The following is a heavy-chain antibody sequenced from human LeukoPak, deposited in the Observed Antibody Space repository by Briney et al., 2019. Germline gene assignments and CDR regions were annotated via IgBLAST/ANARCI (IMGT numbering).Heavy chain of an antibody. J-gene: IGHJ5*02. V-gene: IGHV1-46*01. CDR1: GYTFIDYY. D-gene: IGHD2-2*01. CDR2: INPSGGST. CDR3: AREIVVVPSAMGFDP. Sequence: ASVKVSCKASGYTFIDYYMHWVRQAPGQGLEWMGAINPSGGSTSFAQKFQARLTMTRDTSTSTVYMELSGLRSEDTAVYYCAREIVVVPSAMGFDPWGQGTLVTVSS.